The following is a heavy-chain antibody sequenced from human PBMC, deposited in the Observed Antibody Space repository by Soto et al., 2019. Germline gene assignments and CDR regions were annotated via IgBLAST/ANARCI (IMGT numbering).Heavy chain of an antibody. J-gene: IGHJ4*02. CDR3: KTYYDILTGYPDLDY. V-gene: IGHV3-49*03. Sequence: GGSLRLSCTASGFTFGDYAMSWFRQAPGKGLEWVGFIRSKAYGGTTEYAASVKGRFTISRDDSKSIAYLQMNSLKTEDTAVYYCKTYYDILTGYPDLDYWGQGTLVTVSS. CDR2: IRSKAYGGTT. CDR1: GFTFGDYA. D-gene: IGHD3-9*01.